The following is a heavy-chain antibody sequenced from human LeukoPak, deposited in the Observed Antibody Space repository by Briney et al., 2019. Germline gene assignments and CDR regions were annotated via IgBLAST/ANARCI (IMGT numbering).Heavy chain of an antibody. J-gene: IGHJ4*02. CDR3: ARRHCSSTTTCPLVDY. CDR1: GFTFSDYY. Sequence: GGSLRLSCAASGFTFSDYYMGWLRQAPGKGLEWVSYITNSGSTFYYTDSIRGRFTISRDNAKNSLYLQMNSLRAEDTAVYYCARRHCSSTTTCPLVDYWGQGTLVTVSS. V-gene: IGHV3-11*04. CDR2: ITNSGSTF. D-gene: IGHD2-2*01.